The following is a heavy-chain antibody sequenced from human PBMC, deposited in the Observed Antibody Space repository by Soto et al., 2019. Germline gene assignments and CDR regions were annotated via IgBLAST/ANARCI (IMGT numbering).Heavy chain of an antibody. V-gene: IGHV1-46*01. D-gene: IGHD5-18*01. CDR2: INPNGGST. J-gene: IGHJ4*02. Sequence: QVQLVQSGAEVKKPGASVKVSCKASGYTFTHYYIHWVRQAPGQGLEWMGIINPNGGSTTYAQKFRAGFTMTRDTSTSTVYMELSILRSEDSAVYYCATSVNSAMAFDYWCQGTLVTVSS. CDR3: ATSVNSAMAFDY. CDR1: GYTFTHYY.